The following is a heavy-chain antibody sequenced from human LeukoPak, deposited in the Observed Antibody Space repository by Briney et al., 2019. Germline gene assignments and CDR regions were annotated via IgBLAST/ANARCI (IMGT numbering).Heavy chain of an antibody. CDR3: ARSPGAYCGGDCYPYYFDY. V-gene: IGHV3-53*01. CDR1: GFTVSSND. CDR2: IYSGGST. Sequence: GGSLRLSCAASGFTVSSNDMSWVRQAPGKGLEWVSVIYSGGSTYYADSVKGRFTISRDNSKNTLYLQMNSLRAEDTAVYYCARSPGAYCGGDCYPYYFDYWGQGTLVTVSS. J-gene: IGHJ4*02. D-gene: IGHD2-21*02.